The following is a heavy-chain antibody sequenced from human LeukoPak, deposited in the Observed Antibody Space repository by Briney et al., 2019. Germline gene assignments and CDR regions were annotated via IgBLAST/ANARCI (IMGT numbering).Heavy chain of an antibody. CDR3: VKDRGWNTFDY. CDR1: GFTFGVSW. Sequence: PGGSLRLSCAASGFTFGVSWMSWVRQAPGKGLEWVGNIKEDGSVKNYVDSVKGRLTISRDNAKSSLFLQMNNLRVEDTAVYYCVKDRGWNTFDYWGQGILATVSS. CDR2: IKEDGSVK. J-gene: IGHJ4*02. D-gene: IGHD1/OR15-1a*01. V-gene: IGHV3-7*01.